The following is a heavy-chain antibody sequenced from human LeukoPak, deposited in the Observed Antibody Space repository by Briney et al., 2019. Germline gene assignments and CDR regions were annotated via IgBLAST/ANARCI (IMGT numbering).Heavy chain of an antibody. D-gene: IGHD6-13*01. CDR1: GGFITTGSHY. CDR3: ARESAGIDY. Sequence: SETLSLTCTVSGGFITTGSHYWGWVRQPPGKGLEWIGSIYHSGTTYYKSSLKSRVTISIDTSKTQFSLTLTSVTAADTAVYYCARESAGIDYWGQGTLVTVSS. J-gene: IGHJ4*02. V-gene: IGHV4-39*02. CDR2: IYHSGTT.